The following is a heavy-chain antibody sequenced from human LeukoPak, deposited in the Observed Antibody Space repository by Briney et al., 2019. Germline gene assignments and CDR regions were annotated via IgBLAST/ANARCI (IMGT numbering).Heavy chain of an antibody. J-gene: IGHJ4*02. CDR2: ISGSGGST. CDR1: GFTFSSYA. V-gene: IGHV3-23*01. Sequence: PGGSLRLSCAASGFTFSSYAMSWVRQAPGKGLEWVSAISGSGGSTYYADSVKGQFTISRDNSKNTLYLQMNSLRAEDTAAYYCARLEFAWYSYGSWGGYFDYWAREPWSPSPQ. CDR3: ARLEFAWYSYGSWGGYFDY. D-gene: IGHD5-18*01.